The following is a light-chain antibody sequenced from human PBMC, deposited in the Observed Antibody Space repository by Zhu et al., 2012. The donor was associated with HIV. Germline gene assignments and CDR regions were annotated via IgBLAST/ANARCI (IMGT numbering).Light chain of an antibody. CDR2: DAS. J-gene: IGKJ2*01. Sequence: EIVMTQSPATLSVSPGERATLSCRASQSVSSYLAWYQQKPGQAPRLLIYDASTRATGIPARFSGSGFGTEFTLTVSSMQSEDFAVYYCQQYNNWPPMYTFGQGTKLEIK. CDR1: QSVSSY. CDR3: QQYNNWPPMYT. V-gene: IGKV3-15*01.